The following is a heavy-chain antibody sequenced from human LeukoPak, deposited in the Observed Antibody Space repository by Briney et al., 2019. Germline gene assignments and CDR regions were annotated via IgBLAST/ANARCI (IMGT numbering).Heavy chain of an antibody. D-gene: IGHD2-2*01. CDR2: ISAYNGNT. CDR1: GYTFTSYG. J-gene: IGHJ4*02. V-gene: IGHV1-18*01. CDR3: ARVNTPYCSSTSCYRPRFDY. Sequence: GASVKVSCKASGYTFTSYGISWVRQAPGQGLEWMGWISAYNGNTNYAQKLQGRVTMTTDTSTSTAYMELRSLRSEDTAVYYCARVNTPYCSSTSCYRPRFDYWGQGTLVTVSS.